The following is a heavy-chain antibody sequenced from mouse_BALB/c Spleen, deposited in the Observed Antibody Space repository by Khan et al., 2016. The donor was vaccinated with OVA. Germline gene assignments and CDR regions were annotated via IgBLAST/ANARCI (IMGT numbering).Heavy chain of an antibody. CDR2: IYPGDGDT. Sequence: VPLQQSGAELARPGASVKLSCKASGYTFTSYWMQWVKQRPGQGLEWIGAIYPGDGDTRYTQKFKGKATLTADKSSSTAYMQLSSLASEDSAVDYCARFDYDGAGFAYWGQGTLVTVSA. J-gene: IGHJ3*01. V-gene: IGHV1-87*01. D-gene: IGHD2-4*01. CDR1: GYTFTSYW. CDR3: ARFDYDGAGFAY.